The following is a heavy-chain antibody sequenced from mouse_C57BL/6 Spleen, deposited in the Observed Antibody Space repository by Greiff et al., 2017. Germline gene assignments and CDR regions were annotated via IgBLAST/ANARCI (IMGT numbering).Heavy chain of an antibody. CDR1: GFSLTSYA. V-gene: IGHV2-9-1*01. D-gene: IGHD1-1*01. Sequence: QVQLKESGPGLVAPSQSLSITCTVSGFSLTSYAISWVRQPPGKGLEWLGVIWTGGGTNYNSALKSRLSISKDNSKSQVFLKMNSLQTDDTARYYWARPPLTTVVATDWYFDVWGTGTTVTVSS. CDR2: IWTGGGT. J-gene: IGHJ1*03. CDR3: ARPPLTTVVATDWYFDV.